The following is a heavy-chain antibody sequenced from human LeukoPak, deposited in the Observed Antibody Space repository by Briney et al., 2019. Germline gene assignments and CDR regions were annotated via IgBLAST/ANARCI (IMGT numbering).Heavy chain of an antibody. D-gene: IGHD3-22*01. CDR1: GFTFSSYA. V-gene: IGHV3-23*01. CDR2: ISGSGGST. J-gene: IGHJ4*02. Sequence: GGSLRLSCAASGFTFSSYAMSWVRQAPGKGLEWVSAISGSGGSTYYADSVKGRFTISRDNSKNTLYLQMNSLRAEDTAVYYCAKDPRVGDYYDSSGPLDYWGQGTLVTVSS. CDR3: AKDPRVGDYYDSSGPLDY.